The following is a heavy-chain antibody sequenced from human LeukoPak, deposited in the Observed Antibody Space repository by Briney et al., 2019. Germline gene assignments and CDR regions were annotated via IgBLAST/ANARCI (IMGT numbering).Heavy chain of an antibody. CDR3: AKDRPMTTVTTGDY. CDR1: GFTFSSYG. J-gene: IGHJ4*02. Sequence: PGRSLRLSCAASGFTFSSYGMHWVRQAPGKGLEWVAVISYDGSNKYYADSVKGRFTISRDNSKNTLYLQMNSPRAEDTAVYYCAKDRPMTTVTTGDYWGQGTLVTVSS. D-gene: IGHD4-17*01. CDR2: ISYDGSNK. V-gene: IGHV3-30*18.